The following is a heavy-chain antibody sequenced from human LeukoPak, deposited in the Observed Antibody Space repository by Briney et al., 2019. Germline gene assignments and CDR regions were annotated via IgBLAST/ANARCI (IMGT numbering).Heavy chain of an antibody. J-gene: IGHJ4*02. CDR2: IISSGSTI. D-gene: IGHD3-10*01. CDR1: GFTFSDYY. V-gene: IGHV3-11*01. CDR3: AREKTSTQSTMVRGVLDY. Sequence: GGSLRLSCAASGFTFSDYYMSWIRQAPGKGVAWVSYIISSGSTIYYADSVKGRFTISRDNAKNSLYLQMNSLRAEDTAVYYRAREKTSTQSTMVRGVLDYWGQGTLVTVSS.